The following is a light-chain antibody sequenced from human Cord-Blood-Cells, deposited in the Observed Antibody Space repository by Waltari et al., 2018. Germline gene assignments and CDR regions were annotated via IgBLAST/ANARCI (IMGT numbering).Light chain of an antibody. J-gene: IGKJ4*01. Sequence: DIQMTQSPSTLSTSVGDRVTITCRASQSISSWLAWYQQKPGKAPKLLIYDASSLESGVPSRFSGSGSGTEFTLTISSLQPDDFATYYCQQYNSYSLTFGGGTKVEIK. CDR1: QSISSW. CDR3: QQYNSYSLT. CDR2: DAS. V-gene: IGKV1-5*01.